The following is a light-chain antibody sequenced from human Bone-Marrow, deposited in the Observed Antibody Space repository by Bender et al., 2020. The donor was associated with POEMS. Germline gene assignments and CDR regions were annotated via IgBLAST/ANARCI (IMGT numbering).Light chain of an antibody. CDR3: CSYSGHTSYL. CDR2: ELS. CDR1: TNDVLNFNL. Sequence: QSALTQPASVSGSPGQSITISCTGTTNDVLNFNLVSWYQHRPGKAPRLLIYELSKRASGISQRFSGSVSASAATLTISGLQAEDEADYYCCSYSGHTSYLFGSGTRVTVL. J-gene: IGLJ1*01. V-gene: IGLV2-23*02.